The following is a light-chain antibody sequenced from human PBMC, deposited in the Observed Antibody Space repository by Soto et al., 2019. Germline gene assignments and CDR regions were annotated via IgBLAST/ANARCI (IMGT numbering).Light chain of an antibody. J-gene: IGKJ5*01. CDR3: QQSFTTPS. V-gene: IGKV1-39*01. CDR1: HTVSSY. CDR2: ATS. Sequence: DIQMTQSPSSLSASVGDRVNITCRASHTVSSYLNWYQQXPGTVPXXLIYATSNSQSGAPSRFSGRGFGTDFTLTISSLEPEDFATYCCQQSFTTPSFGQGTRLEIK.